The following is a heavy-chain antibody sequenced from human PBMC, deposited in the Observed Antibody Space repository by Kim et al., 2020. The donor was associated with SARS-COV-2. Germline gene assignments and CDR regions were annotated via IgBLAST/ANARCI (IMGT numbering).Heavy chain of an antibody. V-gene: IGHV3-23*01. CDR2: ISGSGGST. CDR1: GFTFSSYA. J-gene: IGHJ4*02. D-gene: IGHD5-12*01. CDR3: AKKGYSGYDPELEAGYYFDY. Sequence: GGSLRLSCAASGFTFSSYAMSWVRQAPGKGLEWVSAISGSGGSTYYADSVKGRFTISRDNSKNTLYLQMNSLRAEDTAVYYCAKKGYSGYDPELEAGYYFDYWGQGTLVTVSS.